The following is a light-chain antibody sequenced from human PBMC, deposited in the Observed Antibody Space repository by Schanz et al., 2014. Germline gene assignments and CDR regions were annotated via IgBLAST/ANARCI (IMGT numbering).Light chain of an antibody. Sequence: QSALTQPASVSGSPGQSITISCAASNSDVGVLNLVSWYQQHPGQAPKLMILGGNVRPSGVSNRFSGSKSANTATLTISGLQPEDEADYYCSSYADSSTLFGPGTKVTVL. CDR1: NSDVGVLNL. CDR2: GGN. CDR3: SSYADSSTL. J-gene: IGLJ1*01. V-gene: IGLV2-14*02.